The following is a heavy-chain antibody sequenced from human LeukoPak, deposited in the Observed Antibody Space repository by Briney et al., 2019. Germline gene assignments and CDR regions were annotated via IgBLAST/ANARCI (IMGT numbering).Heavy chain of an antibody. J-gene: IGHJ4*02. CDR2: INQDASTK. V-gene: IGHV3-7*01. CDR3: ARDQSGSLDY. CDR1: GFTLRNTW. Sequence: PGGSLRLSCAASGFTLRNTWMAWVRQAPGKGLEWVANINQDASTKHYVDSVKGRFTISRDNAKNSLYLQMNSLRAEDTAVYYCARDQSGSLDYWGQGTLVTVSS. D-gene: IGHD1-26*01.